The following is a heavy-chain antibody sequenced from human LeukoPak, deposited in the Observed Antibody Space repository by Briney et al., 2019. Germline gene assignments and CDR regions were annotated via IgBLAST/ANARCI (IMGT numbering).Heavy chain of an antibody. J-gene: IGHJ4*02. D-gene: IGHD5-12*01. CDR1: GGSINSYF. Sequence: SETLSLTCTVSGGSINSYFWSWIRQPPGKGLEYIGYIYYSGSTDYNPSLKSRVTISVDTSKNRFSLNLSSVTAADTAVYYCARHSGRLGPFDYWGQGTLVTVSS. V-gene: IGHV4-59*08. CDR2: IYYSGST. CDR3: ARHSGRLGPFDY.